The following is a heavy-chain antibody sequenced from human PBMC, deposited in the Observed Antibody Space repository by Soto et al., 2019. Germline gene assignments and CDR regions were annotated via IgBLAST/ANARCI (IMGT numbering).Heavy chain of an antibody. CDR3: ARARRLYGRAV. J-gene: IGHJ6*02. CDR2: INHSGST. Sequence: QVQLQQWGAGLLKPSETLSLTCAVYGGSFSGYYWSWIRQPPGKGLEWIGEINHSGSTNYNPSLKGRFTIPVDPSKNQFPLKLSSVTAADTAVYYCARARRLYGRAVWGQGTTVTVS. CDR1: GGSFSGYY. V-gene: IGHV4-34*01.